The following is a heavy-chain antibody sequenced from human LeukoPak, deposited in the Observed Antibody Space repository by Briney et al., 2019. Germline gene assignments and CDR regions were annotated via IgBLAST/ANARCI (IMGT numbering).Heavy chain of an antibody. CDR2: FDPEDGET. Sequence: ASVKVPCKASGYTFTSYDINWVRQATGQGLEWMGGFDPEDGETIYAQKFQGRVTMTEDTSTDTAYMELSSLRSEDTAVCYCATDPTYYYDSSGYYSDYWGQGTLVTVSS. V-gene: IGHV1-24*01. CDR3: ATDPTYYYDSSGYYSDY. CDR1: GYTFTSYD. J-gene: IGHJ4*02. D-gene: IGHD3-22*01.